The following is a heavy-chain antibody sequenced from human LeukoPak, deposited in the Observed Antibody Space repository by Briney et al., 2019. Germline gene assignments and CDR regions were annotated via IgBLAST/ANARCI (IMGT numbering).Heavy chain of an antibody. CDR3: ARRGAVPGAFDY. V-gene: IGHV3-74*01. CDR2: INGDGRST. D-gene: IGHD6-19*01. Sequence: PGGSLRLSCAASGFPFTTYWMHWVRQAPGKGLVWVSRINGDGRSTSYADSVKGRFTISRDNAKNTLFLQMSSLRAEDTAVYYCARRGAVPGAFDYWGQGTLVTVSS. J-gene: IGHJ4*02. CDR1: GFPFTTYW.